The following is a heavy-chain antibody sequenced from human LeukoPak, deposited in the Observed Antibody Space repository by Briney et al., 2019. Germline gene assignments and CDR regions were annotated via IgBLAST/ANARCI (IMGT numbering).Heavy chain of an antibody. V-gene: IGHV3-48*03. CDR2: ISGSGDTI. Sequence: GGPLRLSCAASGFTFSRYEMNWVRQAPGKGLEWISYISGSGDTIYYADSVKGRFTISRDNAQNSLYLQMNSLRAEDTAVYHCARAPLVLQFRWWFDPWGQGTLVIVSS. CDR1: GFTFSRYE. D-gene: IGHD5-24*01. CDR3: ARAPLVLQFRWWFDP. J-gene: IGHJ5*02.